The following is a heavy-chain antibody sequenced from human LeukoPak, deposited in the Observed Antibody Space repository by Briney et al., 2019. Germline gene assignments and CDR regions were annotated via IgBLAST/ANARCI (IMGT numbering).Heavy chain of an antibody. V-gene: IGHV6-1*01. J-gene: IGHJ4*02. D-gene: IGHD1-26*01. Sequence: SQTLSLTCAISGDSVSSNGAAWNWIRQSPSRGLEWLGRTYYRSKWYNDYAVSVKSRITINPDTSKNQFSLQLNSVTPEDTAVYYCARAKGSSIVGATCFDYWGQGTLVTVSS. CDR2: TYYRSKWYN. CDR3: ARAKGSSIVGATCFDY. CDR1: GDSVSSNGAA.